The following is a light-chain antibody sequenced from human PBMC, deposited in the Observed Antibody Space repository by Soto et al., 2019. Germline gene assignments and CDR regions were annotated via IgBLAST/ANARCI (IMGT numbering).Light chain of an antibody. J-gene: IGLJ3*02. CDR1: SSNIGSHA. V-gene: IGLV1-44*01. CDR2: SND. CDR3: ATWDDSPSGVV. Sequence: QAVVTQSPSASGTPGQRVSISCSGRSSNIGSHAVDWYQQLPGTAPKLLIYSNDQRPSGVPDRFSGSKSGTAASLAISGLQSEDEGDYFCATWDDSPSGVVFGGGTKLTVL.